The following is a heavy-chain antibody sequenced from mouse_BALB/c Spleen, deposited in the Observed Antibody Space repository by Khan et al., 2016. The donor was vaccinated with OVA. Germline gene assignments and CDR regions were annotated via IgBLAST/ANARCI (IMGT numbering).Heavy chain of an antibody. J-gene: IGHJ4*01. V-gene: IGHV9-3-1*01. CDR3: ARPPYITYVLEN. Sequence: QVQLKQSGPELKKPGETVKISCKASGHTFTKYGMNWVKQAPGKGLKWMGWINTYTGEPAYADDFNGRFAFSLETSASTAYLQINNLKNEDTATYFCARPPYITYVLENWGQGTSVTVSS. CDR2: INTYTGEP. D-gene: IGHD1-2*01. CDR1: GHTFTKYG.